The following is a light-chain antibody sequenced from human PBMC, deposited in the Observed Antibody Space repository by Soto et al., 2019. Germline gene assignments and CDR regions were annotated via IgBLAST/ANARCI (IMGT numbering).Light chain of an antibody. CDR2: GAS. CDR3: QQSYSTPIT. CDR1: QSVSSN. J-gene: IGKJ5*01. Sequence: EIVLTQSPATLSLSPGERATLSCRASQSVSSNLSWYQQEPGQAPRLLIYGASIRATGIPARFSGSGSWTEFTLTISSLQPEDFATYYCQQSYSTPITFGQGTRLEIK. V-gene: IGKV3-15*01.